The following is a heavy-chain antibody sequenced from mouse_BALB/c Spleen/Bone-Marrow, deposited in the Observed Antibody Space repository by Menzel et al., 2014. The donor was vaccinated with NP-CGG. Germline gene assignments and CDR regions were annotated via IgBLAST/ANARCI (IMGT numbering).Heavy chain of an antibody. J-gene: IGHJ3*01. Sequence: VKLMESGAELVMPGASVKMSCKASGHTFTDYWMHWVKQRPGQGLEWIGAIDTSDSYTSYNQKFKGKATLTVGESSSTAYMQLSSLTSEDSAVYYCARSDYRFDPLPYWGQGTLVTVSA. CDR3: ARSDYRFDPLPY. V-gene: IGHV1-69*01. CDR2: IDTSDSYT. CDR1: GHTFTDYW. D-gene: IGHD2-14*01.